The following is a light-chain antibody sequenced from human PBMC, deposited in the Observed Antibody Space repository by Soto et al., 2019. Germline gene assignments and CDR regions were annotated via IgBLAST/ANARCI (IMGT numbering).Light chain of an antibody. Sequence: QSVLTQPPSASGTPGQRVTMSCSGSSSNIVSYSVSWYLHLPGTAPTLLIYSDNQRPSGVPDRFSGSKSGTSASLAISGLQSEDEADYYCASWDDSLNGPVFGGGTKLTVL. CDR3: ASWDDSLNGPV. J-gene: IGLJ3*02. V-gene: IGLV1-44*01. CDR1: SSNIVSYS. CDR2: SDN.